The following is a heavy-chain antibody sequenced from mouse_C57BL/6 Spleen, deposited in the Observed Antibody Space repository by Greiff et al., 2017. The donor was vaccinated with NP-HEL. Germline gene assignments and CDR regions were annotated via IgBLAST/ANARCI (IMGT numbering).Heavy chain of an antibody. CDR2: IYPGDGDT. CDR1: GYAFSSSW. V-gene: IGHV1-82*01. J-gene: IGHJ1*03. D-gene: IGHD2-12*01. CDR3: ARSGYGYYYWYFDV. Sequence: QVQLQQSGPELVKPGASVKISCKASGYAFSSSWMNWVKQRPGKGLEWIGRIYPGDGDTNYNGKFKGKATLTADKSSSTAYMQLSSLTSEDSAVYFCARSGYGYYYWYFDVWGTGTTVTVSS.